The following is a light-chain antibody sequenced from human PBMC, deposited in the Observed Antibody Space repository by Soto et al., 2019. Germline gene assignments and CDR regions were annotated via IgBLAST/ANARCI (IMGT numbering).Light chain of an antibody. CDR3: QQYYSTPLT. Sequence: DIVMTQSPDSLAVSLGERATINCKSSQSVLYSSNNKNYLAWYQQKPGQPPKLLIYWASTRESGVPDRFSGSGSGTDFTLTISSLQAEDVAVYYCQQYYSTPLTFGHATKVEIK. J-gene: IGKJ1*01. V-gene: IGKV4-1*01. CDR1: QSVLYSSNNKNY. CDR2: WAS.